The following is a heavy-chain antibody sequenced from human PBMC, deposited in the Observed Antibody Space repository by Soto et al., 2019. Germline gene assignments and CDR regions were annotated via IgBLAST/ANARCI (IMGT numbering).Heavy chain of an antibody. Sequence: SETLSLTCTVSGGSISNGGYYWSWIRQHPGKGLEWIGYIYYSGSTYYNPSLKSRVTISVDTSKNQFSLKLSSVTAADTAVYYCAGWSWLLLYDYWGQGTLVTVSS. D-gene: IGHD3-22*01. CDR1: GGSISNGGYY. V-gene: IGHV4-31*03. CDR2: IYYSGST. J-gene: IGHJ4*02. CDR3: AGWSWLLLYDY.